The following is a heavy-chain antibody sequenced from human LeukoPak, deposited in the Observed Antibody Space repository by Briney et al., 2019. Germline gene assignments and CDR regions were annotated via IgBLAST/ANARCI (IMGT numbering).Heavy chain of an antibody. V-gene: IGHV1-18*01. CDR1: GYTYTHSG. J-gene: IGHJ3*01. CDR2: ISAYNGDT. CDR3: ARSHAFDV. Sequence: ASVKVSCKASGYTYTHSGISWVRQAPGQGLEWMGWISAYNGDTDYAQKFLGRVTMTTDTSTTTAYMELRSLRSDNTAVYYCARSHAFDVWGQGTTVTVSS.